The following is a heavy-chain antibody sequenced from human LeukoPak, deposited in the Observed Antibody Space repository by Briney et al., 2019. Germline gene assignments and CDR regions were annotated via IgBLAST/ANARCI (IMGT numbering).Heavy chain of an antibody. CDR1: GFTFSSYW. J-gene: IGHJ4*02. D-gene: IGHD6-19*01. V-gene: IGHV3-7*01. CDR3: ARDVWTGVAVSDY. CDR2: IKEDGSIQ. Sequence: GGSPRLSCVASGFTFSSYWMTWVRQAPGKGLEWLANIKEDGSIQYYLDSVRGRFTISRDNAKTSVYLQLSSLRADDTAVYYCARDVWTGVAVSDYWGQGTLVTVSS.